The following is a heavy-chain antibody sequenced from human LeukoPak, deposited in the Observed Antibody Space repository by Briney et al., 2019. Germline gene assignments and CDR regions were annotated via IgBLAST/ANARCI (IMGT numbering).Heavy chain of an antibody. CDR3: ARGFRRGYSYGYVFGY. CDR1: GYTFTSYD. J-gene: IGHJ4*02. Sequence: ASVKVSCKASGYTFTSYDINWVRQATGQGLEWMGWMNPNSGNTGYAQKFQGRVTITRNTSISTAYMELSSLRSEDTAVYYCARGFRRGYSYGYVFGYWGQGTLVTVSS. V-gene: IGHV1-8*01. CDR2: MNPNSGNT. D-gene: IGHD5-18*01.